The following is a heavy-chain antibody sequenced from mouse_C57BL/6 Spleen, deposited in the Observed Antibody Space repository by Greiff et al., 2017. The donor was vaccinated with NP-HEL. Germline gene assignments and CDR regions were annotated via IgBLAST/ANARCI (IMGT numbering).Heavy chain of an antibody. Sequence: QVQLKQSVAELVRPGASVKLSCKASGYTFTDYYINWVKQRPGQGLEWIARIYPGSGNTYYNEKFKGKATLTAEKSSSTAYMQLSSLTSEDSAVYFCARLDGSTGRNYFDYWGQGTTLTVSS. J-gene: IGHJ2*01. D-gene: IGHD1-1*01. CDR3: ARLDGSTGRNYFDY. CDR2: IYPGSGNT. V-gene: IGHV1-76*01. CDR1: GYTFTDYY.